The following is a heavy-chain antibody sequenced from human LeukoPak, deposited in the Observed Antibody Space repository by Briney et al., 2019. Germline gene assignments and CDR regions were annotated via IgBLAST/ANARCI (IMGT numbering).Heavy chain of an antibody. V-gene: IGHV4-38-2*02. Sequence: SETLSLTCTVSGYSISSGYYWGWIRQPPGKGLEWIGSIYHSGSTYYNPSLKSRVTISVDTSKNQFSLKLSSVTAADTAVYYCARGPASTIFGVVIISVFDYWGQGTLVTVSS. D-gene: IGHD3-3*01. J-gene: IGHJ4*02. CDR3: ARGPASTIFGVVIISVFDY. CDR2: IYHSGST. CDR1: GYSISSGYY.